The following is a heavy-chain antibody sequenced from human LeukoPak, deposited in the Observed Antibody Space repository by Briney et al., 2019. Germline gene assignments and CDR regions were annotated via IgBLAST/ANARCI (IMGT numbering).Heavy chain of an antibody. J-gene: IGHJ4*02. CDR1: GFIFSNYA. CDR2: MTGNSDST. Sequence: GGSLRLSCAASGFIFSNYAMSWVRQGPGKGLEWVSSMTGNSDSTYYTDSVKGRFTISRDNSKNRLYLQMNSLRADDTALYYCAKDLEDYDFWSDYYNTFDYWGQGTLVTVSS. CDR3: AKDLEDYDFWSDYYNTFDY. V-gene: IGHV3-23*01. D-gene: IGHD3-3*01.